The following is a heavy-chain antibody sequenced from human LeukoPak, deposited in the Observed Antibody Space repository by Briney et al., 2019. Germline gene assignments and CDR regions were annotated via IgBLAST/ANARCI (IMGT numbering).Heavy chain of an antibody. CDR1: GYTFTSYG. CDR3: ARDGEWLRPPLDY. D-gene: IGHD5-12*01. CDR2: ISAYNGNT. J-gene: IGHJ4*02. V-gene: IGHV1-18*01. Sequence: ASVKVSCKASGYTFTSYGISWVRQAPGQGLEWMGWISAYNGNTNYAQKLQGRVTMTEDTSTNTAYMELSSLRSEDTAVYYCARDGEWLRPPLDYWGQGTLVTVSS.